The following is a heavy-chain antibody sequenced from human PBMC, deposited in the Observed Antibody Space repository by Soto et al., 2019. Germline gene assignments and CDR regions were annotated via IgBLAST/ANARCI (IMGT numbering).Heavy chain of an antibody. CDR3: ARGEITMVRGGFFNPYYYYGMDV. Sequence: PSETRSLTCAVYGGSFSGYYWSWIRQPPGKGLEWIGEINHSGSTNYNPSLKSRVTISVDTSKNQFSLKLSSVTAADTAVYYCARGEITMVRGGFFNPYYYYGMDVWGQGTTVTVSS. V-gene: IGHV4-34*01. J-gene: IGHJ6*02. D-gene: IGHD3-10*01. CDR1: GGSFSGYY. CDR2: INHSGST.